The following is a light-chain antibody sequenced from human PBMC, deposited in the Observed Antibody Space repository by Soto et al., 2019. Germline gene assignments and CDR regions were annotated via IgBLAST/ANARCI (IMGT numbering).Light chain of an antibody. CDR3: AAWDDTLSGLV. J-gene: IGLJ2*01. Sequence: QSVLTQPPSASGTPGQTVTISCSGRSSNIGSNYVYWYQQLPGTAPRLLMYRADQRPSGVPDRFSGSKSGTSASLAISGLRYEDEADYYCAAWDDTLSGLVFGGGTQLTVL. CDR1: SSNIGSNY. CDR2: RAD. V-gene: IGLV1-47*01.